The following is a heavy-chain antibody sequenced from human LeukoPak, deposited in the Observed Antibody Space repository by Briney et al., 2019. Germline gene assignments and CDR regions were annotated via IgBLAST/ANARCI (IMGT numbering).Heavy chain of an antibody. CDR2: IWYDASKE. V-gene: IGHV3-33*01. CDR3: ARDFEFTTEDTFASPDY. Sequence: PGGSLRLSCEASGFIFSNYGMHWIRQAPGKGLEWVAVIWYDASKEYYQNSVEGRFTISRDDSKNTLYRQMNSLRPEDTAMYYCARDFEFTTEDTFASPDYWGQGTLVTVSS. CDR1: GFIFSNYG. J-gene: IGHJ4*02. D-gene: IGHD5-18*01.